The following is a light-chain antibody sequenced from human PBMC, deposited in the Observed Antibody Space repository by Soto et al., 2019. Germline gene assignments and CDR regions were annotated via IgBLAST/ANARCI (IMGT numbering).Light chain of an antibody. CDR1: QNINNY. J-gene: IGKJ5*01. Sequence: DIQMTHSPSSLSGSVGDRVTITCQASQNINNYLNWYQQKPGRAPKLLIYDASNLEAGVPSRFRGSASGTDFTFTISRLKPEDIATYYCQQYENLPTFGQGTRLEIK. CDR3: QQYENLPT. CDR2: DAS. V-gene: IGKV1-33*01.